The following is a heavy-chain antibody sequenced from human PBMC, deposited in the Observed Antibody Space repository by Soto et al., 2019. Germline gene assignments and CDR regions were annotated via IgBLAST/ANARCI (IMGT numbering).Heavy chain of an antibody. Sequence: QLQLQESGPGLVKPSETLSLTCTVSGGSISSSSYYWGWIRQPPGKGLEWIGSIYYSGSTYYNPSLKSRATIYVDTSKNQFSLKLSSVPAADTAVYYCARQYSSSWSRLDHWFDPWGQGTLVTVSS. CDR3: ARQYSSSWSRLDHWFDP. CDR2: IYYSGST. CDR1: GGSISSSSYY. V-gene: IGHV4-39*01. D-gene: IGHD6-13*01. J-gene: IGHJ5*02.